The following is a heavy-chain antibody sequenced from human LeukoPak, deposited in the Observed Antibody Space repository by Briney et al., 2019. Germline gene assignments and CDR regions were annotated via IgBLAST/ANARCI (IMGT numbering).Heavy chain of an antibody. CDR3: ARVATGTGFGYYYYYMDV. D-gene: IGHD1-1*01. CDR1: GYSISSGYY. Sequence: SETLSLTCTVSGYSISSGYYWGWIRQPPGKGLEWIGSIYHSGSTYYNPSLKSRVTISVDTSKNQFSLKLSSVAAADTAVYYCARVATGTGFGYYYYYMDVWGKGTTVTVSS. CDR2: IYHSGST. J-gene: IGHJ6*03. V-gene: IGHV4-38-2*02.